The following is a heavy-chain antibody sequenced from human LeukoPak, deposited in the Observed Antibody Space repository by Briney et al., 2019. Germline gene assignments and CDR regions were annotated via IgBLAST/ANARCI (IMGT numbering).Heavy chain of an antibody. CDR3: ARVRDYYGSGSYSTFDY. CDR2: ISHDGRIK. V-gene: IGHV3-30*19. CDR1: GFTFSSYG. J-gene: IGHJ4*02. Sequence: GGSLRLSCAASGFTFSSYGMHWVRQAPGKGLEWVAVISHDGRIKDYADAVKGRFAISKDNSKNTLHLQMSGLRTEDTAVYYCARVRDYYGSGSYSTFDYWGQGTLVTVSS. D-gene: IGHD3-10*01.